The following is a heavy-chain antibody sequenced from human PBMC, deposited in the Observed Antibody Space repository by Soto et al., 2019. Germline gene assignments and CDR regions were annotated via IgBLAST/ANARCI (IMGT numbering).Heavy chain of an antibody. D-gene: IGHD2-15*01. J-gene: IGHJ4*02. V-gene: IGHV1-46*01. CDR1: GYTFTTYY. CDR3: AKNLGYCSGGSCSLGQVDY. Sequence: ASVKVSCKASGYTFTTYYMHWIRQAPGQGPEWMAIIDPSGGRTGYAQRFQGRVTLTSDTSTTTVYMELSSLRSDDTAVYYCAKNLGYCSGGSCSLGQVDYWGQGTLVTVSS. CDR2: IDPSGGRT.